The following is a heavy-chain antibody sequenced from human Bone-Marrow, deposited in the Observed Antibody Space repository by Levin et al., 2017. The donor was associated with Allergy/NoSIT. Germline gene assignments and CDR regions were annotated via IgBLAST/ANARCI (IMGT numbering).Heavy chain of an antibody. CDR1: GSSITSEKY. D-gene: IGHD3-10*01. V-gene: IGHV4-38-2*01. Sequence: PSETLSLTCAVSGSSITSEKYWGWIRQPPGKGLEWVGSICHTGNTYQNPSLKSRVTISVDTSKNQISLKLTSVTAADTAVYYCARNDFGSGSYYRYWGQGTLVAVSS. CDR2: ICHTGNT. J-gene: IGHJ4*02. CDR3: ARNDFGSGSYYRY.